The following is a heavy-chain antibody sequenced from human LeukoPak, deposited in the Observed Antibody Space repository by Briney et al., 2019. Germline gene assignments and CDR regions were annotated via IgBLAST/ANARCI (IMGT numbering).Heavy chain of an antibody. CDR1: GYTFTSYD. CDR3: ALGRGYSGYDLDY. D-gene: IGHD5-12*01. J-gene: IGHJ4*02. CDR2: MNPNSGNT. V-gene: IGHV1-8*01. Sequence: ASVKVSCKASGYTFTSYDINWVRQATGQGLEWMGWMNPNSGNTGYAQKFQGRVTMTRNTSISTAYMELSSLRSEDTAEYYCALGRGYSGYDLDYWGQGTLVTVSS.